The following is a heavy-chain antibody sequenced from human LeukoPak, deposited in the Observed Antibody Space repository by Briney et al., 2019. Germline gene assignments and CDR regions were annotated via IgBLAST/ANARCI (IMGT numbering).Heavy chain of an antibody. D-gene: IGHD2-2*01. V-gene: IGHV4-39*07. J-gene: IGHJ6*03. CDR1: GGSISSSSYY. Sequence: SETLSLTCTVSGGSISSSSYYWGWIRQPPGKGLEWIGSIYYSGSTYYNPSLKSRVTISVDTSKNQFSLKLSSVTAADTAVYYCAKGAAANLNYYYYYMDVWGKGTTVTISS. CDR3: AKGAAANLNYYYYYMDV. CDR2: IYYSGST.